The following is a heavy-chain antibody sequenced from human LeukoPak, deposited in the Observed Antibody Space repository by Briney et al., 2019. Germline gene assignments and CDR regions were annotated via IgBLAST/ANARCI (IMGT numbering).Heavy chain of an antibody. V-gene: IGHV4-39*01. D-gene: IGHD2-15*01. J-gene: IGHJ5*02. Sequence: SETLSLTCSVSGGSISSSSYYWVWIRQPPGKGLEWIATIHNSGATYYNPSLKSRVTISVDTSKNQYSLTLSFVTAADTAVYSCARYCSGGSCDSSNWFDPWGQGTLVTVSS. CDR3: ARYCSGGSCDSSNWFDP. CDR1: GGSISSSSYY. CDR2: IHNSGAT.